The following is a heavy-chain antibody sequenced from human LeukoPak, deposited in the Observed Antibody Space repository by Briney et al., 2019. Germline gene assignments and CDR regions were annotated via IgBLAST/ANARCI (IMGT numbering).Heavy chain of an antibody. CDR3: ARDTLQQLVPGGAFDI. CDR1: GFTFNSYS. J-gene: IGHJ3*02. Sequence: GGSLRLSCAASGFTFNSYSMSWVRQAPGKGLEWVSAISGAGISTYYAASVRGRFTISRDNSKNTLYLQMNSLRAGDTAVYYCARDTLQQLVPGGAFDIWGQGTMVTVSS. CDR2: ISGAGIST. V-gene: IGHV3-23*01. D-gene: IGHD6-13*01.